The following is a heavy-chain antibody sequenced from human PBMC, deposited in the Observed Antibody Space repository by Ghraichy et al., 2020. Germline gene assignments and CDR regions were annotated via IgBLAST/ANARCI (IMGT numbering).Heavy chain of an antibody. CDR2: ISGSGGST. CDR3: AKDQYDSSGYYHHNYYYYGMDV. CDR1: GFTFSSYA. Sequence: ESLNISCAASGFTFSSYAMSWVRQAPGKGLEWVSAISGSGGSTYYADSVKGRFTISRDNSKNTLYLQMNSLRAEDTAVYYCAKDQYDSSGYYHHNYYYYGMDVWGQGTTITVSS. D-gene: IGHD3-22*01. J-gene: IGHJ6*02. V-gene: IGHV3-23*01.